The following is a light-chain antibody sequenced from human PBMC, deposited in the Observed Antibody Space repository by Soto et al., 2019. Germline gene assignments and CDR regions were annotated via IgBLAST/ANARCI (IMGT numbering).Light chain of an antibody. CDR1: QSISNW. Sequence: DIQMTQSPSTLSASVGDRVTITCRASQSISNWLAWYQQKPGKAPKLLIYKASSLESWVSSRFSGGGSGTEFTLTISSLQPDDFATYYCQQYNSYSWTFGQGTKVEIK. V-gene: IGKV1-5*03. CDR2: KAS. J-gene: IGKJ1*01. CDR3: QQYNSYSWT.